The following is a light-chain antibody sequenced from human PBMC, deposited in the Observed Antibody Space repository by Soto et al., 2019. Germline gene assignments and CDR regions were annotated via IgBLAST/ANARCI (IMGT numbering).Light chain of an antibody. CDR1: QGIRND. V-gene: IGKV1-6*01. J-gene: IGKJ1*01. Sequence: AIQMTQSPSSLSASVGDRVATTCRASQGIRNDLGWYQQKPGKAPKLLIYAASSLQSGVPSRFSGSGSGTDFTLTISSLQPEDFATYYCLQDYNYPWTFGQGTKVDIK. CDR3: LQDYNYPWT. CDR2: AAS.